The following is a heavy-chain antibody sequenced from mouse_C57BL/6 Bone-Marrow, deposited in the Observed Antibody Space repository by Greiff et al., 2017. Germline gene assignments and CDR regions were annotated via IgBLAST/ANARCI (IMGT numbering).Heavy chain of an antibody. CDR2: IYPRDGST. Sequence: VKLMESDAELVKPGASVKISCKVSGYTFTDHTIHWMKQRPEQGLEWIGYIYPRDGSTKYNEKFKGKTTLTADKSSSTAYMQLNSLTSEDSAVYFCARREDGNYEDYWGQGTTLTVSS. V-gene: IGHV1-78*01. CDR1: GYTFTDHT. J-gene: IGHJ2*01. CDR3: ARREDGNYEDY. D-gene: IGHD2-1*01.